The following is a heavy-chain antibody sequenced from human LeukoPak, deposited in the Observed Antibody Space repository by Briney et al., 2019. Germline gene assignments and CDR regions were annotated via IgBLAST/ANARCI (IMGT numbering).Heavy chain of an antibody. CDR3: ARHFTS. D-gene: IGHD3-3*01. V-gene: IGHV4-34*01. CDR2: IYYSGST. J-gene: IGHJ4*02. CDR1: GGSFSGYY. Sequence: SETLSLTCAVYGGSFSGYYWSWIRQPPGKGLEWIGSIYYSGSTYYNPSLKSRVTISVDTSKNQFSLKLSSVTAADTAVYYCARHFTSWGQGTLVTVSS.